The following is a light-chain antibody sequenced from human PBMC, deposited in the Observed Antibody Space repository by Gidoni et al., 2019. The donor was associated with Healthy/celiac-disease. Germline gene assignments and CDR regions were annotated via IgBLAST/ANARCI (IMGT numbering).Light chain of an antibody. V-gene: IGKV2-28*01. CDR2: LGS. CDR3: MQALQTPLT. CDR1: QSLLHSNGYNY. J-gene: IGKJ4*01. Sequence: DIVRTLSPLPLPVTPGEPASISCRSSQSLLHSNGYNYLDWYLQKPGQSPQLLIYLGSNRASGVPDRFSGSGSGTDFTLKISRVEAEDVGVYYCMQALQTPLTFGGGTKVEIK.